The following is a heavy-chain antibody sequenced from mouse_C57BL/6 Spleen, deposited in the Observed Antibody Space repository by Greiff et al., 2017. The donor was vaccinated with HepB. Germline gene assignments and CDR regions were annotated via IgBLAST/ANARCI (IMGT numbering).Heavy chain of an antibody. CDR2: INPNNGGT. V-gene: IGHV1-26*01. CDR1: GYTFTDYY. D-gene: IGHD2-3*01. J-gene: IGHJ2*01. CDR3: ARGDGYPTGSFDY. Sequence: VQLQQSGPELVKPGASVKISCKASGYTFTDYYMNWVKQSHGKSLEWIGDINPNNGGTSYNQKFKGKATLTVDKSSSTAYMELRSLTSDDSAVYYCARGDGYPTGSFDYWGQGTTLTVSS.